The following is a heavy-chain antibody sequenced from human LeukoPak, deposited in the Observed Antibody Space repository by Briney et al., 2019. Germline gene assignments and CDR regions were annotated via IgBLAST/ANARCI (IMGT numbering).Heavy chain of an antibody. CDR2: IYPGDSDT. D-gene: IGHD5-12*01. Sequence: GESLKISCKGSGYKFTDFWIGWVRQTPGKGPEWMGIIYPGDSDTRYSPSFQGQVTISVDKSISTAYLQWSSLKASDIATYYCATRSNSGYEFFDYWGQGTLVTVSS. CDR3: ATRSNSGYEFFDY. J-gene: IGHJ4*02. CDR1: GYKFTDFW. V-gene: IGHV5-51*01.